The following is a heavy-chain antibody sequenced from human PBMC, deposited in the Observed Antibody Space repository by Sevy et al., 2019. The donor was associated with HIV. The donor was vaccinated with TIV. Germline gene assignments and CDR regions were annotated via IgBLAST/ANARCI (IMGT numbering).Heavy chain of an antibody. CDR3: ARVTTVRGVIGWFDP. J-gene: IGHJ5*02. CDR1: GYSISSGYY. CDR2: IYHSGST. Sequence: SETLSLTCTVSGYSISSGYYWGWIRQPPGKGLEWIGSIYHSGSTYYNPSLKSRVTISVDTSKNQFSLKLSSVTAADTAVYCCARVTTVRGVIGWFDPWGQGTLVTVSS. D-gene: IGHD3-10*01. V-gene: IGHV4-38-2*02.